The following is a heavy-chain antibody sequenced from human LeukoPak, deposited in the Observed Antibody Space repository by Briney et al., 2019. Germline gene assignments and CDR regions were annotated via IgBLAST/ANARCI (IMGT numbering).Heavy chain of an antibody. D-gene: IGHD6-13*01. J-gene: IGHJ4*02. CDR2: INHSGST. Sequence: SETLSLTCAVYGGSFSGYYWSWIRQPPGKGLEWIGEINHSGSTNYNPSLKSRVTISVDTSKNQFSLKLSSVTAADTAVYYCARVAAAGHWGQGTLVTVSS. CDR1: GGSFSGYY. V-gene: IGHV4-34*01. CDR3: ARVAAAGH.